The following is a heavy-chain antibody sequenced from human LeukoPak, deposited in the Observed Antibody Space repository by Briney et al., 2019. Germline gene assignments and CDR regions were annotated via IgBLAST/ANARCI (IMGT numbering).Heavy chain of an antibody. CDR1: GFTFDDYA. D-gene: IGHD3-22*01. Sequence: GGSLRLSCAASGFTFDDYAMHWVRQAPGKGLEWVSGISWNSGSIGYADSVKGRFTISRDNAKNSLYLQMNSLRAEDMALYYCAKGAGWLLQYYSDYWGQGTLVTVSS. J-gene: IGHJ4*02. CDR2: ISWNSGSI. CDR3: AKGAGWLLQYYSDY. V-gene: IGHV3-9*03.